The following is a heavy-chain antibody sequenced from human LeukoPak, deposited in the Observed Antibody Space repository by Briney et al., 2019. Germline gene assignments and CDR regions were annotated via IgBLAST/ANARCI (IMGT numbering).Heavy chain of an antibody. CDR3: ARVSVWGSYRPNWCDP. CDR1: GYSISSGYY. Sequence: KTSETVSLTCADSGYSISSGYYWGWVRQPPGKGLEWIGSLYHSGGTYYNPSLKSRVTISLDTSKNQFSLKLSSVTAADTAVYYCARVSVWGSYRPNWCDPWGQGTLVSVSS. J-gene: IGHJ5*02. V-gene: IGHV4-38-2*01. D-gene: IGHD3-16*02. CDR2: LYHSGGT.